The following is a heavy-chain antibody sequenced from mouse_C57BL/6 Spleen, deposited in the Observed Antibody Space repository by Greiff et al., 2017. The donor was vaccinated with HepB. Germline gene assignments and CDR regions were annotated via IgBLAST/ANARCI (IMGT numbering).Heavy chain of an antibody. CDR1: GYTFTDYN. D-gene: IGHD1-1*01. CDR2: INPNNGGT. Sequence: VQLQQSGPELVKPGASVKMSCKASGYTFTDYNMHWVKQSHGKSLEWIGYINPNNGGTSYNQKFKGKATLTVNKSSSTAYMELRSLTSEDSAVYYCARGSTVVAKSAWFAYWGQGTLVTVSA. V-gene: IGHV1-22*01. CDR3: ARGSTVVAKSAWFAY. J-gene: IGHJ3*01.